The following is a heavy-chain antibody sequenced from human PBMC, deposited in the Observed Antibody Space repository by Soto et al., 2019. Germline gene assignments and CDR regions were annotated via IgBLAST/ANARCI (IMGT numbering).Heavy chain of an antibody. CDR1: GFIFTNYA. Sequence: EVQLLESGGGLVQPGGSLRLSCAASGFIFTNYAMTWVRQAPGKGLEWVSALSGSGDTTYYADSVKGRFTISRDNSKNTRDLQMGRPRAEEAATYYCATEGTVALGFGVGVHFYYPDVWGRGTRVTVTS. CDR2: LSGSGDTT. J-gene: IGHJ6*03. CDR3: ATEGTVALGFGVGVHFYYPDV. D-gene: IGHD6-19*01. V-gene: IGHV3-23*01.